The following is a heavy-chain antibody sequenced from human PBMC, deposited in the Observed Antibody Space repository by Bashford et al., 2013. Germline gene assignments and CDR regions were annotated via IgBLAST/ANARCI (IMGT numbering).Heavy chain of an antibody. CDR3: ARVQEVRVYFYGMDV. Sequence: VASVKVSCTASGGSFGTYAVSWVRQAPGQGLEWMGWISAYNGKRYHAQKLQGRLTMTTDRSTNTAFMELRSLRSDDTAVYYCARVQEVRVYFYGMDVWGQGTTVTVSS. V-gene: IGHV1-18*01. CDR2: ISAYNGKR. CDR1: GGSFGTYA. J-gene: IGHJ6*02.